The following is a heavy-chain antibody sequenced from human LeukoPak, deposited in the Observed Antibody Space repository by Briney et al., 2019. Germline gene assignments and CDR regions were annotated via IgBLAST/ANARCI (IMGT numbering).Heavy chain of an antibody. V-gene: IGHV4-39*01. Sequence: SETLSLTCTVSGGSISSSSYYWGWIRQPPGKGLEWIGSTYYSGSTYYNPSLKRRVTISVDTFKNQFSLKLSSVTAADTAVYYCARLAATWFDPWGQGTLVTVSS. J-gene: IGHJ5*02. CDR2: TYYSGST. D-gene: IGHD6-13*01. CDR1: GGSISSSSYY. CDR3: ARLAATWFDP.